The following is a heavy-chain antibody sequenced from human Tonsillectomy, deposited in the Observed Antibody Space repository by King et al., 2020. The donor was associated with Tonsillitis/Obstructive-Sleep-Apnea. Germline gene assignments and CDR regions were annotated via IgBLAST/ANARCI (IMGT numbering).Heavy chain of an antibody. CDR3: ARVVSGAYDY. Sequence: VQLVESGGGLVQPGGSLRLSCAASGFTVSSNYMSWVRQAPGKGLEWVSVIYSGGTTYYADSVKGRFTISRDNSKNTLYLQMNSLRAEATAVYYCARVVSGAYDYWGQGTLVTVSS. J-gene: IGHJ4*02. V-gene: IGHV3-66*01. CDR2: IYSGGTT. D-gene: IGHD2-21*02. CDR1: GFTVSSNY.